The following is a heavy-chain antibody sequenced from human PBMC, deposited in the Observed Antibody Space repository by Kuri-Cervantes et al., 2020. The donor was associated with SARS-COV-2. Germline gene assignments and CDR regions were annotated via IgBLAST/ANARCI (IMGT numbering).Heavy chain of an antibody. D-gene: IGHD3-10*01. CDR2: MWYDGSNK. J-gene: IGHJ6*02. CDR1: GFTFSSYA. Sequence: GESLKISCAASGFTFSSYAMSWVRQAPGKGLEWVAGMWYDGSNKYYVDSVKGRFSISRDKSKNTLYLPMHSLRAEDTAVYYCAKEGHSAGAHYYAMDVWGQGTTVTVSS. V-gene: IGHV3-33*03. CDR3: AKEGHSAGAHYYAMDV.